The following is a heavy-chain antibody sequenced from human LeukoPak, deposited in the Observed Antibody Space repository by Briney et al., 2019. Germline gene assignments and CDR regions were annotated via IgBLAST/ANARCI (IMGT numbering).Heavy chain of an antibody. Sequence: GGSLRLPCAASGFTFSSYGMHWVRQAPGKGLEWVSYIISSSSTIYYADSVKGRFTIYRDNAKNSLYLQMNSLRAEDTAVYYCARGGYCSSTSCYGTSDYYGSGSYYDWGQGTLVTVSS. J-gene: IGHJ4*02. CDR2: IISSSSTI. D-gene: IGHD2-2*01. V-gene: IGHV3-48*01. CDR1: GFTFSSYG. CDR3: ARGGYCSSTSCYGTSDYYGSGSYYD.